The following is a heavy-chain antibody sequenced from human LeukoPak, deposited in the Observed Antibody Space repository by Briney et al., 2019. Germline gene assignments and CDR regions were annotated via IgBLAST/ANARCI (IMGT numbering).Heavy chain of an antibody. J-gene: IGHJ6*02. CDR1: GFTFSPYD. CDR2: IDTGGDT. CDR3: TRAHLHSYSSMDV. V-gene: IGHV3-13*01. Sequence: GGSLRLSCAASGFTFSPYDMHWLRRVTGKGLEWLSAIDTGGDTYYSASVKGRFTISRENAKNSFYLQMNSLRAGDTAVYYCTRAHLHSYSSMDVWGQGTTVTVSS.